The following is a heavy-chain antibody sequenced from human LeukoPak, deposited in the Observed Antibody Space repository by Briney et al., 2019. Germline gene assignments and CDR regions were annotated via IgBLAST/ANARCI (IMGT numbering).Heavy chain of an antibody. CDR3: AKSNYYYYMDV. Sequence: GGSLRLSCAASGFTFSNYEMNWVRQAPGKGLEWLSYISGNGNTIYYADSVKGRFTISRDNAKNSLYLQMNSLRAEDTAVYYCAKSNYYYYMDVWGKGTTVTISS. CDR1: GFTFSNYE. J-gene: IGHJ6*03. V-gene: IGHV3-48*03. CDR2: ISGNGNTI.